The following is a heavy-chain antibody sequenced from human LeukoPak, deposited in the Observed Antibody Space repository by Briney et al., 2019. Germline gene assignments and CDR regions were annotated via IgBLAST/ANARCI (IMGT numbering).Heavy chain of an antibody. D-gene: IGHD3-10*01. CDR2: ISGSGGST. CDR1: GFTFSSYA. V-gene: IGHV3-23*01. J-gene: IGHJ4*02. Sequence: GGSLRLSCAASGFTFSSYAMSWVRQAPGKGLEWVSAISGSGGSTYYADSAKGRFTISRDNSKNTLYLQMNSLRAEDTAVYYCAKVVTMVRGVILYFDYWGQGTLVTVSS. CDR3: AKVVTMVRGVILYFDY.